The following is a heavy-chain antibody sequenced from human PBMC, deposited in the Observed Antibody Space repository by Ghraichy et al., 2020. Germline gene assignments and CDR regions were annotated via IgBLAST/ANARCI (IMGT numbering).Heavy chain of an antibody. V-gene: IGHV4-39*01. D-gene: IGHD5-18*01. CDR2: IYYSGST. Sequence: SETLSLTCTVSGGSISSSSYYWGWIRQPPGKGLEWIGSIYYSGSTYYNPSLKSRVTISVDTSKNQFSLKLSSVTAADTAVYYCAKGNVDTAGGLAPLSALDYWGQGTLVTVSS. CDR1: GGSISSSSYY. J-gene: IGHJ4*02. CDR3: AKGNVDTAGGLAPLSALDY.